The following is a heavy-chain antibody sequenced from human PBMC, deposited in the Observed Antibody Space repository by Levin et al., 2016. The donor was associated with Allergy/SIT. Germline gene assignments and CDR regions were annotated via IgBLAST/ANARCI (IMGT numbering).Heavy chain of an antibody. CDR2: ITGSGDGT. Sequence: GESLKISCAASGFTFSGYVMAWVRQAPGKGLEWVSSITGSGDGTYYADSVKGRYIISRDNYKSTVYLQMNTLRADDTALYYCAKGKSSGELDWFDPWGQGTLVTVSA. J-gene: IGHJ5*02. CDR3: AKGKSSGELDWFDP. V-gene: IGHV3-23*01. CDR1: GFTFSGYV. D-gene: IGHD3-10*01.